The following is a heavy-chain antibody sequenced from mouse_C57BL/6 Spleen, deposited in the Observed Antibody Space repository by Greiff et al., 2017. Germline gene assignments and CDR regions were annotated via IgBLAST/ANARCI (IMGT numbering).Heavy chain of an antibody. J-gene: IGHJ2*01. CDR1: GYTFTSYW. Sequence: VQLQQPGAELVKPGASVKLSCKASGYTFTSYWMQWVKQRPGQGLEWIGEIDPSDSYTNYNQKFKGKATLTVDTSSSTAYMQLSSLTSEDSAVYYCATYGSFFDYWGQGTTRTVSS. D-gene: IGHD1-1*01. V-gene: IGHV1-50*01. CDR3: ATYGSFFDY. CDR2: IDPSDSYT.